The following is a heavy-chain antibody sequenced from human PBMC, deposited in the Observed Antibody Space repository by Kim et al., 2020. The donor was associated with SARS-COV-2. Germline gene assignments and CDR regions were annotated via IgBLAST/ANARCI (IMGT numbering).Heavy chain of an antibody. J-gene: IGHJ4*02. D-gene: IGHD3-10*01. CDR1: GFTFSSYG. CDR3: ARVEVTMVRGVIPLPLDY. Sequence: GGSLRLSCAASGFTFSSYGMHWVRQAPGKGLEWVAVISYDGSNKYYADSVKGRFTISRDNSKNTLYLQMNSLRAEDTAVYYCARVEVTMVRGVIPLPLDYWGQGTLVTVSS. CDR2: ISYDGSNK. V-gene: IGHV3-33*05.